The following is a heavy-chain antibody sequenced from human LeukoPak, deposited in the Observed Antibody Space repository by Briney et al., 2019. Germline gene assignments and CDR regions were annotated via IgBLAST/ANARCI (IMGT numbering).Heavy chain of an antibody. CDR3: AKDHDYGGNPYYFDC. J-gene: IGHJ4*02. D-gene: IGHD4-23*01. CDR1: VYLFSSHG. V-gene: IGHV3-30*02. Sequence: GGSLTLSCAASVYLFSSHGTISIGQAPGTRLEGVTCIRYDGTNKYYADSVKGRFTISRDNSKNTLYLQMNSLRAEDTAVYYCAKDHDYGGNPYYFDCWGQGTLVTVSS. CDR2: IRYDGTNK.